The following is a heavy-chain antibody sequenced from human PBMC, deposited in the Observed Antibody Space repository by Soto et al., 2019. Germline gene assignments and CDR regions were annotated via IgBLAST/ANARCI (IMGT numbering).Heavy chain of an antibody. J-gene: IGHJ4*02. Sequence: QVQLVESGGGVVQPGRSLRLSCAASGFTFSNYGMHWVRQAPGKGLEWVAVIWYDGSNKYYADSVKGRFTISRDNSKNTLYLQMNSLRAEDTAVYYCASPPYSSSFWFEYWGQGTLVTVSS. D-gene: IGHD6-6*01. CDR3: ASPPYSSSFWFEY. CDR1: GFTFSNYG. V-gene: IGHV3-33*01. CDR2: IWYDGSNK.